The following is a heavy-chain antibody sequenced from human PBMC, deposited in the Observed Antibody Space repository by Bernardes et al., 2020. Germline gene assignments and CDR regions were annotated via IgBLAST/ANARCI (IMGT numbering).Heavy chain of an antibody. V-gene: IGHV3-7*01. D-gene: IGHD1-1*01. CDR2: LKQDESEK. J-gene: IGHJ4*02. Sequence: LRLSCAASGFTFSSYWMNWVRQAPGEGLEWVANLKQDESEKYYVDSVKGRFTISRDNAKNSLYLQMSSLRAEDTAVYYCTRARTATGTHGGFGYWGQGTLVTVSS. CDR1: GFTFSSYW. CDR3: TRARTATGTHGGFGY.